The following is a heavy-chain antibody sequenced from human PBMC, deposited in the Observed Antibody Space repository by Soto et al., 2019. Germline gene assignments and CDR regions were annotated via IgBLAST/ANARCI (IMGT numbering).Heavy chain of an antibody. CDR1: GGTFSSYA. CDR3: ARALTTMFGELSTYGMDV. V-gene: IGHV1-69*12. Sequence: QVQLVQSGAEVKKPGSSVKVSCKASGGTFSSYAISWVRQAPGQGLEWMGGIIPIFGTANYAQKFQGRVTITADEPTSTAYRELSSLRSEDTAVYYCARALTTMFGELSTYGMDVWGQGTTVTVSS. CDR2: IIPIFGTA. D-gene: IGHD3-10*02. J-gene: IGHJ6*02.